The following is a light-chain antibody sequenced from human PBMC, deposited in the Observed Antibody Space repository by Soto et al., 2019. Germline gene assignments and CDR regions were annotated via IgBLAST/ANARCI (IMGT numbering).Light chain of an antibody. Sequence: QSVLTQPPSDSGTPGQRVTISCSGSTSNIGRSTVSWYQQFPGAAPKLLIYSNTQRPLGVPVRFSGSKSDTSASLAISGLQSEDEADYYCATWNDGLFVFGTGTKVTVL. CDR2: SNT. CDR3: ATWNDGLFV. J-gene: IGLJ1*01. V-gene: IGLV1-44*01. CDR1: TSNIGRST.